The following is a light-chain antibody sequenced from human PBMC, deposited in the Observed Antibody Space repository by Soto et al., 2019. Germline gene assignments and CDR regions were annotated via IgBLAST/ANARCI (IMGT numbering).Light chain of an antibody. CDR2: DVS. CDR3: QRYKRLSTA. Sequence: DIQMTQSPSSLSASVGDTVTITCRASQAITIDVAGYQQKRGKPPNLLLRDVSTLQSGVPSRSSGSGYGTDITLTTTNRHPEDVATYYCQRYKRLSTAFGGGTKVEIK. J-gene: IGKJ4*01. CDR1: QAITID. V-gene: IGKV1-27*01.